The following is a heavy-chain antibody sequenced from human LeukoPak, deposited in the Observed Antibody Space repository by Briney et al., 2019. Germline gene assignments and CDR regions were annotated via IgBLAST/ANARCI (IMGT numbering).Heavy chain of an antibody. V-gene: IGHV4-39*01. CDR3: AKWPRYYYDSSGTFDY. D-gene: IGHD3-22*01. CDR1: GGSISSSSYY. Sequence: SETLSLTCTVSGGSISSSSYYWGWIRQPPGKGLEWIGSIYYSGSTYYNPSLKSRVTISVDTSKNQFSLKLSSVTAADTAVYYCAKWPRYYYDSSGTFDYWGQGTLVTVSS. J-gene: IGHJ4*02. CDR2: IYYSGST.